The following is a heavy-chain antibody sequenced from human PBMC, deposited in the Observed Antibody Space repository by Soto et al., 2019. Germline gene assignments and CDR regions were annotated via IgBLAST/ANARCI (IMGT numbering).Heavy chain of an antibody. D-gene: IGHD3-10*01. V-gene: IGHV1-18*01. J-gene: IGHJ5*02. CDR3: ARMVRGVIRRGNWFDP. CDR2: ISAYNGNT. CDR1: GYTFTSYG. Sequence: QVPLVQSGAEVKKPGASVKVSCKASGYTFTSYGISWVRQAPGQGLEWMGWISAYNGNTNYAQKLQGRVTMTTDTSTSTAYMGLRSLRSDDTAVYYCARMVRGVIRRGNWFDPWGQGTLVTVSS.